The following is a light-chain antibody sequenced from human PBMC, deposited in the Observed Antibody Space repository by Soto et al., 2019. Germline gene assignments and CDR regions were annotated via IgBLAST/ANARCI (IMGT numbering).Light chain of an antibody. CDR3: QQYNSYTLT. J-gene: IGKJ4*01. Sequence: DIQMTQSPSTLSASVGDRVTITCRASQSISSWLAWYQQKPEKAPKLLIYDASSLESGVPSRFSGSGSGTEFTLTISSLQPDDFATYYCQQYNSYTLTFGGGTKVEIK. V-gene: IGKV1-5*01. CDR1: QSISSW. CDR2: DAS.